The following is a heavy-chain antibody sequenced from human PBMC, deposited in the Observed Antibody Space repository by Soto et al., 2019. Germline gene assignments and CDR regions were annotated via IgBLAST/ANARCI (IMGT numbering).Heavy chain of an antibody. D-gene: IGHD4-17*01. Sequence: QVQLVQSGAEVKKPGASVKVSCKASGYTFTSYAMHWVRQAPGQRLEWMGWINAGNGNTKYSQKFQGRVTITRDTSASTANMELSSLRSEDTAVYYCARDRGMTTVTTVWFDPWGQGTLVTVSS. CDR3: ARDRGMTTVTTVWFDP. CDR1: GYTFTSYA. V-gene: IGHV1-3*01. CDR2: INAGNGNT. J-gene: IGHJ5*02.